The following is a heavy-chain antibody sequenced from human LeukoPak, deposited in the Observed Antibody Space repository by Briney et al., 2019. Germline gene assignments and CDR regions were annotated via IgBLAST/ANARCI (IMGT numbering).Heavy chain of an antibody. CDR1: GFSFSNYY. Sequence: GGSLRLSCAASGFSFSNYYMSWIRQAPGKGLEWVSYITNSGSSTHYADAVKGRFTISRDNVKKSVHLHMTSLRAEDTGVYYCAREASGNYYVFHSCVEGTLVTVSS. CDR2: ITNSGSST. CDR3: AREASGNYYVFHS. D-gene: IGHD1-26*01. J-gene: IGHJ4*02. V-gene: IGHV3-11*04.